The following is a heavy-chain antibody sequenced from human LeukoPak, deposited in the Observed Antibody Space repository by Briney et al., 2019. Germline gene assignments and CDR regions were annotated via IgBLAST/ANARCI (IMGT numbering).Heavy chain of an antibody. V-gene: IGHV3-21*01. CDR1: GFTFSSYS. D-gene: IGHD2-15*01. Sequence: GGSLRLSCAASGFTFSSYSMNWVRQAPGKGLEWVSSISSSSSYIYYADPVKGRFTISRDNAKNSLYLQMNSLRAEDTAVYYCARVEDCSGGSCYSGHWGQGTLVTVSS. CDR3: ARVEDCSGGSCYSGH. CDR2: ISSSSSYI. J-gene: IGHJ4*02.